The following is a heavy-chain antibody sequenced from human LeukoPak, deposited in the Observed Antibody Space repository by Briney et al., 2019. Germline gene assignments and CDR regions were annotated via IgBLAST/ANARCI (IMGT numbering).Heavy chain of an antibody. CDR3: ARTQDYRAAFDI. Sequence: SETLSLTCSVSGGSISSYYWSWIRQPSGKGLEWIGYIYYSGSTNYNPSLKSRVTISVDTSKNQFSLKLSSVIAADTAVYYCARTQDYRAAFDIWGQGTMVTVSS. D-gene: IGHD4-11*01. J-gene: IGHJ3*02. CDR2: IYYSGST. V-gene: IGHV4-59*01. CDR1: GGSISSYY.